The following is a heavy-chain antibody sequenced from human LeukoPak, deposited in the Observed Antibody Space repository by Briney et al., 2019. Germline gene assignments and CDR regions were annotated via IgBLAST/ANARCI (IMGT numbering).Heavy chain of an antibody. D-gene: IGHD2-2*01. CDR1: GYTFTSYG. Sequence: ASVKVSCKASGYTFTSYGISWVRQAPGQGLERMGWISAYNGNTNYAQKLQGRVTMTTDTSTSTAYMELRSLRSDDTAVYYCARGHGGYCSSTSCYFGEFDYWSQGTLVTVSS. J-gene: IGHJ4*02. V-gene: IGHV1-18*01. CDR3: ARGHGGYCSSTSCYFGEFDY. CDR2: ISAYNGNT.